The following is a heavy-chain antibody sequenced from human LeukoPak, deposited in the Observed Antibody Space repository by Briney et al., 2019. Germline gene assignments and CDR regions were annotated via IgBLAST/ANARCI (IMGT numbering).Heavy chain of an antibody. V-gene: IGHV3-11*06. CDR2: ISGSSTYT. CDR1: GFNFSDYY. J-gene: IGHJ4*02. Sequence: GGSLRLSCAASGFNFSDYYMTWIRQAPGKGLEWISYISGSSTYTNYADSVKGRFTISRDNAKNSLYLQMNSLRAEDTAVYYCARHLWTTMVKYYFDYWGQGTLVTVSS. CDR3: ARHLWTTMVKYYFDY. D-gene: IGHD5-18*01.